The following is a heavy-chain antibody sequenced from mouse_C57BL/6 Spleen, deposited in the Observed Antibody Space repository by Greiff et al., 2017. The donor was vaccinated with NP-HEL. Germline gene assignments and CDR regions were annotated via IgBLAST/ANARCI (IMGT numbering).Heavy chain of an antibody. V-gene: IGHV1-53*01. CDR2: INPSNGGT. D-gene: IGHD1-1*01. CDR1: GYTFTSSW. CDR3: ARRLEDYYGSSYAMGD. J-gene: IGHJ4*01. Sequence: QVQLQQPGTELVKPGASVKLSCKASGYTFTSSWMHWVKQRPGQGLEWIGNINPSNGGTNYNEKFKSKATLTVDNSSSTAYMQLSSLTSEDTAVYDCARRLEDYYGSSYAMGDWGKGTTVTVA.